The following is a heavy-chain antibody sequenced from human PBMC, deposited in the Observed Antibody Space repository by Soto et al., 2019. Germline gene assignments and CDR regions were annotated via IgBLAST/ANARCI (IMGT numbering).Heavy chain of an antibody. D-gene: IGHD6-13*01. V-gene: IGHV1-46*01. CDR1: GYSFTSYF. J-gene: IGHJ6*02. CDR3: ARDRDPIAAAGTEVYQYYGMDV. CDR2: INPSGGST. Sequence: ASVKVSCKASGYSFTSYFMYWVRQAPGQGLEWKAIINPSGGSTSYAQKFQGRVTMTRDTSTSTVYMELSSLRSEDTAVYYCARDRDPIAAAGTEVYQYYGMDVWGQGTAVTVSS.